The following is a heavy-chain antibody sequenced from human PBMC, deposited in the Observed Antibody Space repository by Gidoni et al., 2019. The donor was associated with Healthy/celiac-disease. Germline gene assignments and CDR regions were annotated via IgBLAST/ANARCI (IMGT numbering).Heavy chain of an antibody. V-gene: IGHV3-48*03. CDR2: ISSSGSTI. Sequence: GESGGGLVQPGGSLRLSCAASGFTFSSYEMNWVRQAPGKGLEWVSYISSSGSTIYYADSVKGRFTISRDNAKNSLYLQMNSLRAEDTAVYYCARAVGPAGIVATIGAFDIWGQGTMVTVSS. J-gene: IGHJ3*02. CDR3: ARAVGPAGIVATIGAFDI. D-gene: IGHD5-12*01. CDR1: GFTFSSYE.